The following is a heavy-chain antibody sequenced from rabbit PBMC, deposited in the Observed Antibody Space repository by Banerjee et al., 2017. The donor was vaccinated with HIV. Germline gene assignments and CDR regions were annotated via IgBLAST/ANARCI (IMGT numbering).Heavy chain of an antibody. CDR3: ARVEYAGYAGYGYFDL. CDR2: IYTSSGST. D-gene: IGHD8-1*01. V-gene: IGHV1S40*01. J-gene: IGHJ4*01. CDR1: GFDFSSYG. Sequence: QSLEESGGDLVKPGASLKLSCTASGFDFSSYGISWVRQAPGKGLEWIACIYTSSGSTWYASWAKGRFTISKTSSTTVTLQMTSLTAADTATYFCARVEYAGYAGYGYFDLWGQGTLVTVS.